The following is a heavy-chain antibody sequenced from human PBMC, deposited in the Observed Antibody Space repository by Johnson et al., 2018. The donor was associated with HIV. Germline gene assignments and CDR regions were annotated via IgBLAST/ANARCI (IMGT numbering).Heavy chain of an antibody. D-gene: IGHD3-10*01. CDR1: GFTVSSNY. CDR2: ISGRGGST. Sequence: VQLVESGGGLVKPGGSLRLSCAASGFTVSSNYMSWVRQAPGKGLEWVSVISGRGGSTYYADSVKGRFTISRDNAKNSLYLQMNSLRAEDTAVYYCARAALLWFRADDAFDIWGQGTMVTVSS. V-gene: IGHV3-23*04. CDR3: ARAALLWFRADDAFDI. J-gene: IGHJ3*02.